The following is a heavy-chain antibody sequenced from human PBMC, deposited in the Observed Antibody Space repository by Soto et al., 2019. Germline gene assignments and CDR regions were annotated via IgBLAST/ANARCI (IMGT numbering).Heavy chain of an antibody. Sequence: QVQLVESGGGVVQPGRSLRLSCAASGFTFSTYCMHWVRQAPGKGLEWVAVISNDGSDRYYADSVKGRFTISRDNSKNTLYVQMNSLSAEDTAVYYCARDGLMGVSNLAADWGQGTLVTVSS. D-gene: IGHD4-4*01. CDR2: ISNDGSDR. CDR1: GFTFSTYC. V-gene: IGHV3-30*03. CDR3: ARDGLMGVSNLAAD. J-gene: IGHJ4*02.